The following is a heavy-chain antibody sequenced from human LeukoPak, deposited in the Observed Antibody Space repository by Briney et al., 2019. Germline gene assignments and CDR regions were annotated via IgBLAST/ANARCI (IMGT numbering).Heavy chain of an antibody. D-gene: IGHD3-22*01. CDR3: ARDIRYYYDSSGSPGY. V-gene: IGHV3-21*01. CDR2: ISSSSSYI. CDR1: GFTFSSYS. Sequence: PGGSLRLSCAAYGFTFSSYSMNWVRQAPGKGLEWVSSISSSSSYIYYADSVKGRFTISRDNAKNSLYLQMNSLRAEDTAVYYCARDIRYYYDSSGSPGYWGQGTLVTVSS. J-gene: IGHJ4*02.